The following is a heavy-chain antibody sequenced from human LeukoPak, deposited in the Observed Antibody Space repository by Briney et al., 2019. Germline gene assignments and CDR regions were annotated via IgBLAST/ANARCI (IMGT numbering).Heavy chain of an antibody. CDR3: AKDYLYCTNGVCLLYYFDY. CDR2: ISGSGGST. V-gene: IGHV3-23*01. Sequence: GGSLRLSCAASGFTFSSYAMSWVRQAPGKGLEWVSAISGSGGSTYYADSVKGRFTISRDNSKNTLYLQMDSLRAEDTAVYYCAKDYLYCTNGVCLLYYFDYWGQGTLVTVSS. J-gene: IGHJ4*02. D-gene: IGHD2-8*01. CDR1: GFTFSSYA.